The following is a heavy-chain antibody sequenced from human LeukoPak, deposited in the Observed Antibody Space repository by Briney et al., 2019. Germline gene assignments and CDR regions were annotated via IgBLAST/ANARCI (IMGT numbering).Heavy chain of an antibody. CDR2: IYTSGST. J-gene: IGHJ4*02. CDR3: ARSHCTCISCYHYFDS. Sequence: SETLSLTCTVSGGSISSYYWSWIRQPPGEGLEWIGYIYTSGSTNYNPSLKSRVTISVDTSKNQFSLKLSSVTAADTAVYYCARSHCTCISCYHYFDSWGQGTLVTVSS. V-gene: IGHV4-4*09. CDR1: GGSISSYY. D-gene: IGHD2-2*01.